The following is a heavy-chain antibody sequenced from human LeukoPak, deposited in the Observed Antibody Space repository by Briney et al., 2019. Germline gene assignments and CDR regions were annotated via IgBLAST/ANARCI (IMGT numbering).Heavy chain of an antibody. V-gene: IGHV5-51*01. D-gene: IGHD1-14*01. CDR3: ARGGITRSAPFDY. CDR1: GYNFTRYW. CDR2: IYPGDSET. Sequence: GESLKISCKGSGYNFTRYWIGWVRQMPGKGLEWMGIIYPGDSETRYSPSFQDQVTISADKSISTAYLQWSSLKASDTTMYYCARGGITRSAPFDYWGQGALATVSS. J-gene: IGHJ4*02.